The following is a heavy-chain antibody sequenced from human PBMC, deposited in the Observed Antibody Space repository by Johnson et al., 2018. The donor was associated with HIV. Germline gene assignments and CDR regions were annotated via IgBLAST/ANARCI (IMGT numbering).Heavy chain of an antibody. CDR3: YCTDHFEAGRESKGTFDA. CDR1: GFTFSRYD. CDR2: IRYDGRNK. D-gene: IGHD3-10*01. J-gene: IGHJ3*01. V-gene: IGHV3-30*02. Sequence: QVQLVESGGGVVQPGGSLRLSCAASGFTFSRYDMHWVRQAPGQGLEWVAFIRYDGRNKYYADSVKGRFTIYRDHSKNTLYLQMTSLRQDDTAVYSCYCTDHFEAGRESKGTFDAWGQGTMVTVSS.